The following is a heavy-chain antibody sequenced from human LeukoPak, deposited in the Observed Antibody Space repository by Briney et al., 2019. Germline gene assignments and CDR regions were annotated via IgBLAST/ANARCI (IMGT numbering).Heavy chain of an antibody. V-gene: IGHV3-23*01. CDR1: GFTFSTYA. D-gene: IGHD6-19*01. CDR3: GKGAAVAGTFRAFDY. J-gene: IGHJ4*02. Sequence: GGSLRLSCAASGFTFSTYAMNWVRQAPGKGLEWVSAISGSGGSTYYGDSVKGRFTISRDNSKNTLDLQMSSLRVEDTAVYYCGKGAAVAGTFRAFDYWGQGTLVTVSS. CDR2: ISGSGGST.